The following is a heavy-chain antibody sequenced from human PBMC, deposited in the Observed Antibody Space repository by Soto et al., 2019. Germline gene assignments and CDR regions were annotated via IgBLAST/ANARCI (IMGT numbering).Heavy chain of an antibody. CDR3: AKALWFGELLSGIGGYGMDV. CDR2: ISYDGSNK. CDR1: GFTFSSYG. Sequence: GGSLRLSCAASGFTFSSYGMHWVRQAPGKGLEWVAVISYDGSNKYYADSVKGRFTISRDNSKNTLYLQMNSLRAEDTAVYYCAKALWFGELLSGIGGYGMDVWGQGTTVTVSS. V-gene: IGHV3-30*18. J-gene: IGHJ6*02. D-gene: IGHD3-10*01.